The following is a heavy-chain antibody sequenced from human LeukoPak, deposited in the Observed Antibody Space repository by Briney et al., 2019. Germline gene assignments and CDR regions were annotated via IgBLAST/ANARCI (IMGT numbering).Heavy chain of an antibody. V-gene: IGHV3-72*01. CDR2: TRNRTKSYST. CDR3: GRGLAD. CDR1: GFTFSDHY. Sequence: PGGSLRLSCAVSGFTFSDHYMDWVRQAPGKGLEWVGRTRNRTKSYSTEYAASEKGRFTISRDDSKNSLYLQMNSLKTEDTAVYYCGRGLADWGQGTLVTVSS. J-gene: IGHJ4*02.